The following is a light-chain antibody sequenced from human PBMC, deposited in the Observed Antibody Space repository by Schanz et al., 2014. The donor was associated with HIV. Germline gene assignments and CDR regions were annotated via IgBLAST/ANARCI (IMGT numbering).Light chain of an antibody. CDR2: AAS. CDR1: ESVSSSL. V-gene: IGKV3-20*01. J-gene: IGKJ1*01. Sequence: EIVLTQSPGTLSLSPGERATLSCRASESVSSSLLAWYQQTPGQAPRLLIFAASSRATGIPDRFSGSESGTDFTRTISSVEPEDDAMYYCQQYVSPPWTFGQGTKVEVK. CDR3: QQYVSPPWT.